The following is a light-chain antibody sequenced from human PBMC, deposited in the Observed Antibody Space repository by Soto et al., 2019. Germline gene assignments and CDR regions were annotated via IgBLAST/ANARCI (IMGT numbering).Light chain of an antibody. V-gene: IGKV4-1*01. CDR3: QQYYTTRT. CDR2: WAS. Sequence: DIVMTQSPDSLAVSLGERATINCKSSQSVLYSSNNKNYLAWYQQKPGQPPKLLIHWASTRESGVPDRFSGSGSGTDFTLIISSLQAEDVAVYYCQQYYTTRTFGQGTKVEIK. J-gene: IGKJ1*01. CDR1: QSVLYSSNNKNY.